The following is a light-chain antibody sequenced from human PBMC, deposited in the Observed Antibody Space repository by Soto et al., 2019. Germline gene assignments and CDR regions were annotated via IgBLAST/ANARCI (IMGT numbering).Light chain of an antibody. Sequence: EIVLTQSPGTLSLSPGERVTLSCRASQRVSRSYVAWYQQKAGQAPSLLIFGASSRATDIPDRFSGGGSGTDFTLTISRLEPEDFAVYYCHQYASVPYTFGQGTKLEIK. CDR2: GAS. J-gene: IGKJ2*01. CDR3: HQYASVPYT. CDR1: QRVSRSY. V-gene: IGKV3-20*01.